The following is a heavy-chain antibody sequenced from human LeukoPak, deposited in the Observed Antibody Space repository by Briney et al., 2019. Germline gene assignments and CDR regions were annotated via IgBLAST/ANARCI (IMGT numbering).Heavy chain of an antibody. D-gene: IGHD2-2*02. CDR1: GGSFSGYY. J-gene: IGHJ6*03. CDR2: INHSGST. CDR3: ARVGCSSTTCYSYSYYYMDV. Sequence: PSETLSLTCAVYGGSFSGYYWSWIRQPPGKGLEWIGEINHSGSTNYNPSLKSRVTISVDTSKNQFSLKLSSVTAADTAAYYCARVGCSSTTCYSYSYYYMDVWGKGTTVTVSS. V-gene: IGHV4-34*01.